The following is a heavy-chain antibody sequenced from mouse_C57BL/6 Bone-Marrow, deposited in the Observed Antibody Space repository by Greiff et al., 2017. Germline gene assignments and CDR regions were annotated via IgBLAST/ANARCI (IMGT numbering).Heavy chain of an antibody. Sequence: QVQLQQPGAELVKPGASVKLSCKASGYTFTSYWMHWVKQRPGQGLEWIGMIHPNSGSTNYNEKFKSKATLNVDKSSSTAYMQLSSLTSEDSAVYYCARSVIYYEYGFAYWGQGTLVTVSA. V-gene: IGHV1-64*01. D-gene: IGHD2-4*01. CDR3: ARSVIYYEYGFAY. J-gene: IGHJ3*01. CDR2: IHPNSGST. CDR1: GYTFTSYW.